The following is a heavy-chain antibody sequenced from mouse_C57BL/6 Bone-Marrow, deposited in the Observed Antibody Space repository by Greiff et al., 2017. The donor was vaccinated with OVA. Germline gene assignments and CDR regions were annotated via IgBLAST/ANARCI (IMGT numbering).Heavy chain of an antibody. Sequence: VKLQESGAELARPGASVKLSCKASGYTFTSYGISWVKQRTGQGLEWIGEIYPRSGNTYYNEKFKGKATLTADKSSSTAYMELRSLTSEDSAVYFCARSTPLTTPYYFDYWGQGTTLTVSS. CDR3: ARSTPLTTPYYFDY. CDR2: IYPRSGNT. V-gene: IGHV1-81*01. D-gene: IGHD1-1*01. CDR1: GYTFTSYG. J-gene: IGHJ2*01.